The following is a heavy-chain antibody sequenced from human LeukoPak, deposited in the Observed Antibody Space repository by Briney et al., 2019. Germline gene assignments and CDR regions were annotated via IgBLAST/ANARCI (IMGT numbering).Heavy chain of an antibody. CDR3: ASIAARPDAFDI. D-gene: IGHD6-6*01. J-gene: IGHJ3*02. Sequence: TSETLSPTCTVSGYSISSGYYWGWIRQPPGKGLEWIGYIYYSGSTNYNPSLKSRVTISVDTSKNQFSLKLSSVTAADTAVYYCASIAARPDAFDIWGQGTMVTVSS. CDR1: GYSISSGYY. V-gene: IGHV4-38-2*02. CDR2: IYYSGST.